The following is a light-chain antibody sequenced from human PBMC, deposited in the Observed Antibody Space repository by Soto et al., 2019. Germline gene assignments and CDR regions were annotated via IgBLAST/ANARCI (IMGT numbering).Light chain of an antibody. CDR2: EGS. CDR3: CSYAGSSTFHVV. J-gene: IGLJ2*01. Sequence: QSALTQPASVSGSPGQSITISCTGTSSDVGSYNLVSWYQQHPGKAPKRMIYEGSKRPSGVSNRFSGSKSGNTASLTISGLQAEDEADYYCCSYAGSSTFHVVFGGGTQLTVL. CDR1: SSDVGSYNL. V-gene: IGLV2-23*03.